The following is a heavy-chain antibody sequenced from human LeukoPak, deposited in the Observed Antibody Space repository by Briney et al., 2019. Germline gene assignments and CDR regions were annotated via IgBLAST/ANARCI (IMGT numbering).Heavy chain of an antibody. CDR2: IYYSGST. V-gene: IGHV4-39*07. Sequence: SETLSLTCTVSGGSISSSSYYWGWIRQPPGKGLEWIGSIYYSGSTYYNPSLKSRVTISVDTSKNQFSLKLSSVTAADTAVYYCARPYCSGGSCYRDDAFDIWGQGTMVTVSS. J-gene: IGHJ3*02. CDR3: ARPYCSGGSCYRDDAFDI. D-gene: IGHD2-15*01. CDR1: GGSISSSSYY.